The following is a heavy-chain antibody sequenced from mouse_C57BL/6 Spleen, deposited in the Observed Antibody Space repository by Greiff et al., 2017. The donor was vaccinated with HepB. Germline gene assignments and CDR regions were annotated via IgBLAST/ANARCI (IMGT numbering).Heavy chain of an antibody. D-gene: IGHD2-1*01. CDR1: GYSITSGYY. CDR2: ISYDGSN. CDR3: AIYYGNWNWFAY. J-gene: IGHJ3*01. Sequence: EVKLQESGPGLVKPSQSLSLTCSVTGYSITSGYYWNWIRQFPGNKLEWMGYISYDGSNNYNPSLKNRISITRDTSKNQFFLKLNSVTTEDTATYYCAIYYGNWNWFAYWGQGTLVTVSA. V-gene: IGHV3-6*01.